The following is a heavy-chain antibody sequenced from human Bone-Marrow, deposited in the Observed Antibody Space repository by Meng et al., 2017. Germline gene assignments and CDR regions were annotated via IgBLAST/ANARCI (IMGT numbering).Heavy chain of an antibody. Sequence: SVKVSCKASGGTFSSYAISWVRQAPGQGLEWMGGIIPIFGTANYAQKFQGRVTITADESTSTAYMELSRLRSDDTAVYYCARDLGDYGDYGADYWGQGTLVTVSS. J-gene: IGHJ4*02. D-gene: IGHD4-17*01. CDR2: IIPIFGTA. CDR1: GGTFSSYA. CDR3: ARDLGDYGDYGADY. V-gene: IGHV1-69*13.